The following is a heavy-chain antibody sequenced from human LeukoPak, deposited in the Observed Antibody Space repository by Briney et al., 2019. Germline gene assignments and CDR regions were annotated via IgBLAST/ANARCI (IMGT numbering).Heavy chain of an antibody. J-gene: IGHJ3*02. CDR3: ARGRFNTMVRGAWAAFDI. V-gene: IGHV4-59*01. CDR1: GGSISSYY. Sequence: PSETLSLTCTVSGGSISSYYWSWIRQPSGKRLEWIGYIYYSGSTNYNPSLKSRVTISVDTSKNQFSLKLSSVTAADTAVYYCARGRFNTMVRGAWAAFDIWGQGTMVTVSS. D-gene: IGHD3-10*01. CDR2: IYYSGST.